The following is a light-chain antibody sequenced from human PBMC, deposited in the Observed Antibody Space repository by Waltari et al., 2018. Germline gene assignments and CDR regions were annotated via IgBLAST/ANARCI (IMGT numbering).Light chain of an antibody. CDR2: KDS. Sequence: SYELTQPPSVSVSPGQTARITCSGDALPKQYAYWYQQKPGQAPVLVIYKDSERPSGIPGRFSGSRSWTTVTLTISGVQAEDEADYYCQSADSSGTYVVFGGGTKLTVL. V-gene: IGLV3-25*03. J-gene: IGLJ2*01. CDR1: ALPKQY. CDR3: QSADSSGTYVV.